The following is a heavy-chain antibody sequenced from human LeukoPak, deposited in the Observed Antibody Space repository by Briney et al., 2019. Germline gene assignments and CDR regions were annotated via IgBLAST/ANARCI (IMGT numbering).Heavy chain of an antibody. D-gene: IGHD2-2*01. Sequence: GASVKVSCKASGYTFTGYYMHWVRQAPGQGLEWMGWINPNSGGTNYAQKFQGRVTMTRDTSISTAYMELSRLRSDDTAVYYCVRGDIVVVPAAIEDWFDPWGQGTLVTVSS. CDR1: GYTFTGYY. V-gene: IGHV1-2*02. CDR3: VRGDIVVVPAAIEDWFDP. CDR2: INPNSGGT. J-gene: IGHJ5*02.